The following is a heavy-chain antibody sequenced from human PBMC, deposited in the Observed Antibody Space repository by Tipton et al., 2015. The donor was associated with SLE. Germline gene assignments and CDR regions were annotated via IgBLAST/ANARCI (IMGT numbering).Heavy chain of an antibody. CDR2: IYYSGST. J-gene: IGHJ4*02. CDR1: GGSISSSSYY. D-gene: IGHD6-19*01. V-gene: IGHV4-39*07. CDR3: ARGPEQWLVNPHYFDY. Sequence: PSLTCTVSGGSISSSSYYWGWIRQPPGKGLEWIGSIYYSGSTYYNPSLKSRVTISVDTSKNQFSLKLSSVTAADTAVYYCARGPEQWLVNPHYFDYWGQGTLVTVSS.